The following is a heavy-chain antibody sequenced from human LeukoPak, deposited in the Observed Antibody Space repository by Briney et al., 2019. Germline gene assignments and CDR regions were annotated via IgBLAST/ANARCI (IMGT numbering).Heavy chain of an antibody. Sequence: GGSLRLSCAASGFTFSNYGMHWVRQAPGKGLEWVAFIRYDGVNKYYADSVEGRFTISRDNSKNTLYLQMNSLRAEDTAVYYCAKDDNYIRFLSWGQGTLVTVSS. CDR3: AKDDNYIRFLS. V-gene: IGHV3-30*02. J-gene: IGHJ5*02. D-gene: IGHD3-16*01. CDR1: GFTFSNYG. CDR2: IRYDGVNK.